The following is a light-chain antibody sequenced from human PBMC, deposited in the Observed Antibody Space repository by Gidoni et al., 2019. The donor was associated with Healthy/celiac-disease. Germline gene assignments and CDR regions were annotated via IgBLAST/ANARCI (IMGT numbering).Light chain of an antibody. CDR2: GKN. Sequence: SSELTQDPAVSLALGQTVRITCQGDSLRSYYASWYQQKPGQAPVLVIYGKNNRPSGIPDRFSGSSSGNTASLTITGAQAEDEADYYCNSRDSSGSVFGGGTKLTVL. CDR1: SLRSYY. J-gene: IGLJ2*01. V-gene: IGLV3-19*01. CDR3: NSRDSSGSV.